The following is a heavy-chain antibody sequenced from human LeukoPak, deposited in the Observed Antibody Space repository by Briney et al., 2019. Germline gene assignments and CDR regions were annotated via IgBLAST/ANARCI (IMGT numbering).Heavy chain of an antibody. V-gene: IGHV4-39*01. Sequence: PSETLSLTCTVSGGSIMSSSYYWGWIRQPPGKGLEWIGSMYYSGSTYYRPSLKSRVTMSADTSKNQFSLKLSSVTAADTAVYYCVRLVPPFSGWFDPWGQGTLVTVSS. CDR1: GGSIMSSSYY. CDR2: MYYSGST. CDR3: VRLVPPFSGWFDP. D-gene: IGHD2-2*01. J-gene: IGHJ5*02.